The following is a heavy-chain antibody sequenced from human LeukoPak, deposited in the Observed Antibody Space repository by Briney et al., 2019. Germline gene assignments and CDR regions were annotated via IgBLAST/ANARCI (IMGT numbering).Heavy chain of an antibody. CDR1: GYTFSTYW. CDR2: INTDGSNT. D-gene: IGHD6-6*01. CDR3: AREYSSSSGRCFDY. Sequence: GGSLRLSCAASGYTFSTYWMHWVGQAPGKGLVWVSRINTDGSNTNYADSVRGRFTISRDNAKNTLYLQMNSLRAEDTVVYYCAREYSSSSGRCFDYWGQGTLVTVSS. J-gene: IGHJ4*02. V-gene: IGHV3-74*01.